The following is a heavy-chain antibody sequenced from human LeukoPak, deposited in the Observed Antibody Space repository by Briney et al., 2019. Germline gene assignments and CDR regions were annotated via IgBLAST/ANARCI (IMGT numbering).Heavy chain of an antibody. CDR2: IIPILGMT. J-gene: IGHJ4*02. CDR1: GENFNNYA. CDR3: AISHETSGYSVLRL. Sequence: SVKVSCKASGENFNNYAVTWVRQAPGQGLEWMGRIIPILGMTNYAQVFQGRVTITADKSSSTVYMELSSLRSEDTAVYYCAISHETSGYSVLRLWGQGTLVTVSS. D-gene: IGHD3-22*01. V-gene: IGHV1-69*04.